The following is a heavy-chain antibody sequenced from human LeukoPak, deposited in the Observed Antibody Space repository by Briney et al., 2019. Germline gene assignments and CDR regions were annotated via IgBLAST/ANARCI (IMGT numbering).Heavy chain of an antibody. J-gene: IGHJ5*02. CDR2: IYYSGST. CDR1: GGSISSSSYY. CDR3: ARHRRLSSMIVVVISWFDP. V-gene: IGHV4-39*01. Sequence: SETLSLTCTVSGGSISSSSYYWGWIRQPPGKGLEWIGSIYYSGSTYYNPSLKSRVTISVDTSKNQFSLKLSSVTAADTAVYYCARHRRLSSMIVVVISWFDPWGQGTLVTVSS. D-gene: IGHD3-22*01.